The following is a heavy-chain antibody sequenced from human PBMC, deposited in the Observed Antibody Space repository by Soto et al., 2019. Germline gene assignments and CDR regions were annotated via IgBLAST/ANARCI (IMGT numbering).Heavy chain of an antibody. D-gene: IGHD3-10*01. Sequence: GGSLRLFCAASGFTFSSYAMSWVRQAPGKGLEWVSAISGSGGSTYYADSVKGRFTISRDNSKNTLYLQMNSLRAEDTAVYYCAKNMWFGEFPTAPFDYWGQGTLVTVSS. V-gene: IGHV3-23*01. CDR3: AKNMWFGEFPTAPFDY. CDR1: GFTFSSYA. J-gene: IGHJ4*02. CDR2: ISGSGGST.